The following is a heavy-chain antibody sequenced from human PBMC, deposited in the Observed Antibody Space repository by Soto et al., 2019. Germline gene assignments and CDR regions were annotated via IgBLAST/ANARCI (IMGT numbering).Heavy chain of an antibody. V-gene: IGHV1-8*01. D-gene: IGHD3-10*02. J-gene: IGHJ4*02. CDR1: GYTFTSYD. Sequence: QVQLVQSGAEVKKPGASVKVSCKASGYTFTSYDINWVRQATGQGLEWMGWMNPNSGNTGYAQKFQGRVTMTRNTAISTAYMERSSLKSEDTAVDYCARGRLRGFTKFDLNYWGQGTLVTVSS. CDR3: ARGRLRGFTKFDLNY. CDR2: MNPNSGNT.